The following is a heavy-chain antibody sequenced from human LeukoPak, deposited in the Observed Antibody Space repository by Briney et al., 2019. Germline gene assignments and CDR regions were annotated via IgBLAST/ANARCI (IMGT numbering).Heavy chain of an antibody. CDR1: GGSISSRSYY. J-gene: IGHJ4*02. CDR2: ISDSGNS. V-gene: IGHV4-39*01. CDR3: ARVPNSGSYYGAFDY. Sequence: PSETLSLTCTVSGGSISSRSYYWGWIRQPPGKGLVWIGKISDSGNSYYSPSLRSRVTISIDTSKNQFSLKLSSVTATDTAVYYCARVPNSGSYYGAFDYWGQGTLVTVSS. D-gene: IGHD1-26*01.